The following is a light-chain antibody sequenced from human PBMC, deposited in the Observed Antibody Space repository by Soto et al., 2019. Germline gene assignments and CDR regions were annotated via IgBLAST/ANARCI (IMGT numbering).Light chain of an antibody. J-gene: IGKJ1*01. CDR1: QSVSSSF. Sequence: EIVLTQSPGTLSLSPGERATLSCRDSQSVSSSFLAWYQQKPGQAPRLLIYGASSRATGIPDRFSGSGSGTDFTLTISRLEPEDFAVYYCQQYGSLPRTFGQGTKVEIK. CDR2: GAS. CDR3: QQYGSLPRT. V-gene: IGKV3-20*01.